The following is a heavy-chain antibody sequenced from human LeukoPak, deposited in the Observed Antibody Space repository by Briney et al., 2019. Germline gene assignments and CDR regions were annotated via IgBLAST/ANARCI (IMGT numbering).Heavy chain of an antibody. CDR2: INSDGSTT. V-gene: IGHV3-74*01. CDR3: TSEATTDS. J-gene: IGHJ4*02. CDR1: GFTFSNSW. D-gene: IGHD4-11*01. Sequence: GGSLRLSCAASGFTFSNSWMHWVRQAPGKGLVWVSTINSDGSTTGYADSVKGRFTISRDNAKNTLYLQMNSLRAEDTAVYYCTSEATTDSWGQGTLVTVSS.